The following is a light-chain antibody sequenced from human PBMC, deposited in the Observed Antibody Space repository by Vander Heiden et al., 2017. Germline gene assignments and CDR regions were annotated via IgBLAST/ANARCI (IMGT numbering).Light chain of an antibody. Sequence: IQRTQPPSSLSASAGDRVTITCRASQSISSYLNWYQQKPGKAPKLLIYAASSLQSGVPSRFSGSGSGTDFTLTISRLQPEDFATYYCQQSDSTPQAFGGGTKVEIK. CDR3: QQSDSTPQA. CDR2: AAS. CDR1: QSISSY. V-gene: IGKV1-39*01. J-gene: IGKJ4*01.